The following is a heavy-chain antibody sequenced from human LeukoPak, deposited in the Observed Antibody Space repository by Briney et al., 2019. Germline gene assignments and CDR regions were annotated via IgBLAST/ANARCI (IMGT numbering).Heavy chain of an antibody. J-gene: IGHJ4*02. CDR3: ARHSVISRKRDGYNYFPF. Sequence: PSETLSLTCTVSGGSISSSSYYWGWIRQPPGKGLEWIGSIYYSGSTYYNPSLKSRVTISVDTSKNQFSLKLSSVTAADTAVYYCARHSVISRKRDGYNYFPFWGQGTLVTVSS. D-gene: IGHD5-24*01. CDR1: GGSISSSSYY. V-gene: IGHV4-39*01. CDR2: IYYSGST.